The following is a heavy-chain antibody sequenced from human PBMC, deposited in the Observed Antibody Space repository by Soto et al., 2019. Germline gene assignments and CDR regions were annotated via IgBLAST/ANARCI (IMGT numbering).Heavy chain of an antibody. Sequence: PSETLSLTCTVFGGSISSSSYYWGWIRQPPGKGLEWIGSIYYSGSTYYNPSLKSRVTISVDTSKNQFSLKLSSVTAADTAVYYCARRTDFWSGFDYWGQGTLVTVSS. CDR3: ARRTDFWSGFDY. J-gene: IGHJ4*02. CDR2: IYYSGST. D-gene: IGHD3-3*01. CDR1: GGSISSSSYY. V-gene: IGHV4-39*01.